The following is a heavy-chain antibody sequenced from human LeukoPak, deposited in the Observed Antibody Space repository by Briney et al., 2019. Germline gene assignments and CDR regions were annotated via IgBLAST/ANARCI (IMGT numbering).Heavy chain of an antibody. J-gene: IGHJ4*02. Sequence: GGSLRLSCAASGFTFSDYYMSWIRQAPGKGLEWVSYISSSGSTIYYADSVKGRFTISRDNAKNSLYLQMNSLRAEDTAVYYCARAPTYYYDSSGYYYDYWGQGTLVTASS. CDR1: GFTFSDYY. CDR3: ARAPTYYYDSSGYYYDY. V-gene: IGHV3-11*01. CDR2: ISSSGSTI. D-gene: IGHD3-22*01.